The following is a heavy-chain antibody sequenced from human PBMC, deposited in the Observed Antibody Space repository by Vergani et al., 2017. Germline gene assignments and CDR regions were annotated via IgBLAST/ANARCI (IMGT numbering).Heavy chain of an antibody. V-gene: IGHV4-59*01. CDR1: GGSMSGYY. D-gene: IGHD3-10*01. CDR2: MYHSGST. Sequence: QVRLQESGPGLVKPSETLSLTCSVSGGSMSGYYWSWIRQPLGKELEWIGYMYHSGSTNYNPSLETRVTISGDTSKNQFSLKLNSVTAADTAVYYCGRVADFYGLESRLLDLWGQGILVTVSS. J-gene: IGHJ5*02. CDR3: GRVADFYGLESRLLDL.